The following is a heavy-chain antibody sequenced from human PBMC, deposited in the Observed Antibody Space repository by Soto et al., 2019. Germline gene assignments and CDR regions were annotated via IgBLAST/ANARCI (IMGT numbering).Heavy chain of an antibody. CDR2: IKAGNGDT. D-gene: IGHD5-12*01. V-gene: IGHV1-3*05. CDR1: GYSFTKYA. CDR3: ARGAVGDGYNGEEY. J-gene: IGHJ4*02. Sequence: QVQLVQSGAEEKKPGASVKVSCKASGYSFTKYAMQWVRQVPGQGLEWLGWIKAGNGDTRYSQKFQGRVTFTRDTSASTVYMELSSLTSEDTAVYYCARGAVGDGYNGEEYWGQGTLVTVSS.